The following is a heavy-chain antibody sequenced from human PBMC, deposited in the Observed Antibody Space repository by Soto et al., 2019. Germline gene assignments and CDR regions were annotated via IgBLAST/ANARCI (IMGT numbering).Heavy chain of an antibody. Sequence: QVQLVESGGGVVQPGRSLRLSCAASGFTFSSYGMHWVRQAPGKGLEWVAVIWYDGSNKYYADSVKGRFTISRDNSKNTLYLQMNSLRAEDTAVYYCARENSFFADYWGQGTLVTVSS. CDR3: ARENSFFADY. V-gene: IGHV3-33*01. CDR2: IWYDGSNK. D-gene: IGHD1-26*01. CDR1: GFTFSSYG. J-gene: IGHJ4*02.